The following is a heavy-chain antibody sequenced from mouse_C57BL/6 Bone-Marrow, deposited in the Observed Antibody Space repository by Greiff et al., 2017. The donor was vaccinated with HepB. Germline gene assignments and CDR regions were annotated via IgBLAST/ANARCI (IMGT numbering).Heavy chain of an antibody. CDR1: GYTFTDYY. V-gene: IGHV1-26*01. CDR2: INPNNGGT. D-gene: IGHD1-1*01. J-gene: IGHJ2*01. CDR3: ARSDYYGSSYYFDY. Sequence: EVKLQQSGPELVKPGASVKISCKASGYTFTDYYMNWVKQSHGKSLEWIGDINPNNGGTSYNQKFKGKATLTVDKSSSTAYIERRSLTSEDSAVYYCARSDYYGSSYYFDYWGQGTTLTVSS.